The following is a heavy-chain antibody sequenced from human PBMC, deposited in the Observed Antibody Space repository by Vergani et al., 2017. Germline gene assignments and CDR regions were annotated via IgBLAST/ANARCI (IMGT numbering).Heavy chain of an antibody. J-gene: IGHJ3*01. CDR3: ARDGGEYDKDALDV. D-gene: IGHD2-21*01. Sequence: QVQLQESGPGLVKPSQTLSLTCTVSGGSFSTGGQSWTWLRQSAGKGLDWIGRIYTRGATNYNPSLRSLAIMSVNSSKKQFSLKLTSVTATDTAVYYCARDGGEYDKDALDVWGQGTKVTVTS. CDR2: IYTRGAT. CDR1: GGSFSTGGQS. V-gene: IGHV4-61*02.